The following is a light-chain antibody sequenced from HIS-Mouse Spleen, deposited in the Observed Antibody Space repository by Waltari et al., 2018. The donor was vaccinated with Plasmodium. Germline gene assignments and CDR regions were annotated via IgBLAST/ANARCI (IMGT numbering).Light chain of an antibody. Sequence: SYELTQPPSVSVSPGQTARITCSGDALPKKYAYWYQQKSGQAPVLVSYEDSQRPSGIPGRFSCSSSGTMATLTISGAPVEDEADYYCYSTDSSGKHRVFGGGTKLTVL. V-gene: IGLV3-10*01. CDR3: YSTDSSGKHRV. J-gene: IGLJ3*02. CDR1: ALPKKY. CDR2: EDS.